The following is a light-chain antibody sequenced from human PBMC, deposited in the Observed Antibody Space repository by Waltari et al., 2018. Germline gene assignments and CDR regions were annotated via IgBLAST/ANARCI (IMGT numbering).Light chain of an antibody. J-gene: IGKJ3*01. Sequence: IQLTQSPSSLSASVGDRVTITCRASQGISSYLAWYQQKPGKAPKLLIYAASTLQSGVPSRFSGSGSGTDFTLTISSLQPEDFVTYYCQQLNSYPPTFGPGTKVDIK. CDR2: AAS. CDR3: QQLNSYPPT. CDR1: QGISSY. V-gene: IGKV1-9*01.